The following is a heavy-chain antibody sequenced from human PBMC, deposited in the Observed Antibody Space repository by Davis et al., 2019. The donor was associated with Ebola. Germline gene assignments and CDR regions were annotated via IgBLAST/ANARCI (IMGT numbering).Heavy chain of an antibody. D-gene: IGHD5-18*01. V-gene: IGHV3-23*01. CDR2: ISGSGGSV. J-gene: IGHJ4*02. CDR3: AKARFSYGYYFDY. Sequence: GESLKISCAASGFTFTNFGFNWVRQTPGKGLEWLSFISGSGGSVFSADSVKGRFAISRDNSKNALFLQMNNLRAEDTALYFCAKARFSYGYYFDYWGQGTLVTVSS. CDR1: GFTFTNFG.